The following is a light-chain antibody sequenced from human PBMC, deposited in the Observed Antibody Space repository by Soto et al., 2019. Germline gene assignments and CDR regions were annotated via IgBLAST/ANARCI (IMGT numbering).Light chain of an antibody. CDR2: DAF. V-gene: IGKV3-15*01. CDR1: QRVSSN. CDR3: QQYNNWPRT. Sequence: EIVMTQSPATLSVSPGVRATFSCRTRQRVSSNLACYQQKPDQAPTHHIYDAFTMATGIPARFTGSESRTEFTLTITSLQSEDFAVYYCQQYNNWPRTFGHGTKVDIK. J-gene: IGKJ1*01.